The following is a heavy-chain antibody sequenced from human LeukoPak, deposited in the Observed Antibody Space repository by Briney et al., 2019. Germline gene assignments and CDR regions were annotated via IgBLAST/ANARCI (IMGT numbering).Heavy chain of an antibody. J-gene: IGHJ4*02. V-gene: IGHV4-59*08. CDR1: GGSISSYY. Sequence: KPSETLSLTRTVSGGSISSYYWSWIRQPPGKGLEWIGYIYYSGGTNYNPSLKSRVTISVHTSKNQFSLKLSSVTAADTAVYYCAKLTSGSFSAWGQGTLVTVSS. D-gene: IGHD1-26*01. CDR2: IYYSGGT. CDR3: AKLTSGSFSA.